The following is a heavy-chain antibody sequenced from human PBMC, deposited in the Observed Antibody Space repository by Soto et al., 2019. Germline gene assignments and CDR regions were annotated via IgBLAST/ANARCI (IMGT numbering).Heavy chain of an antibody. D-gene: IGHD3-10*01. Sequence: ETLSLTCTVSGGSISTITYYWGWIRQPPGKGLEWIGTIYYSGSTYYTPSLKSRVTISVGTSTNQFSLKLNDVTAADTAVYYCARHLYNYGSGSYFDYWGQGTPVTI. V-gene: IGHV4-39*01. CDR2: IYYSGST. J-gene: IGHJ4*02. CDR1: GGSISTITYY. CDR3: ARHLYNYGSGSYFDY.